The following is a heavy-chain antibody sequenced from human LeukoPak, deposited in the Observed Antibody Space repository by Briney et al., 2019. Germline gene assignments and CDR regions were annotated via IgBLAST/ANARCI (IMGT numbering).Heavy chain of an antibody. CDR1: RGSFSGYS. D-gene: IGHD1-20*01. Sequence: SETLSLTCVVSRGSFSGYSWTWVRKAPGKGLEWIWFINPGDTTNYNPSLRSRVTLSLDTSTNQFSLTLTSVNAADTAVYYCARAIPGTRGAWHFFYLEVWGKGTAVRVSS. V-gene: IGHV4-34*01. CDR2: INPGDTT. CDR3: ARAIPGTRGAWHFFYLEV. J-gene: IGHJ6*03.